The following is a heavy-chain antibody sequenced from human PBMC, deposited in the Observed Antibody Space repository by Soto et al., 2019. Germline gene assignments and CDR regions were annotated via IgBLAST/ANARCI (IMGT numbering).Heavy chain of an antibody. V-gene: IGHV4-4*07. Sequence: SETLSLTCTVSGGSISGYYWSWIRQPAGKGLEWIGRIYNTGTTNYNPSLRSRVTMSLDTSKNQFSLDLSSVTAADTAVYYCARDRSLWDNCFDPRGQGTLVTVSS. CDR1: GGSISGYY. CDR2: IYNTGTT. D-gene: IGHD3-16*01. CDR3: ARDRSLWDNCFDP. J-gene: IGHJ5*02.